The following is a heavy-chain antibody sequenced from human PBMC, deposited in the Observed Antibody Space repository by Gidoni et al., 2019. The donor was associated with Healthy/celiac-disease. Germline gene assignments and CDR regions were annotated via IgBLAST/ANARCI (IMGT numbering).Heavy chain of an antibody. CDR1: GSSFTNYW. Sequence: DVQLVQSGAEVKKHGASLKISCTGSGSSFTNYWIDWGRQMPGKGLEWMGIIYPGDSDTRYSPSFQGQVTISADKSISTAYLQWSSLKPSDTALYYCARRGGGAAAADYWGQGTLVTLSS. CDR3: ARRGGGAAAADY. V-gene: IGHV5-51*01. D-gene: IGHD6-13*01. CDR2: IYPGDSDT. J-gene: IGHJ4*02.